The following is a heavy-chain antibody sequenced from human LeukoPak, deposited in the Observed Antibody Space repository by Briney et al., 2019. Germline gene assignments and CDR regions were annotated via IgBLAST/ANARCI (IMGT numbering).Heavy chain of an antibody. J-gene: IGHJ6*03. V-gene: IGHV4-59*01. CDR1: GGSISKYY. Sequence: KPSETLSLTCTVSGGSISKYYWSWIRQSPGKGLEWIGYLYYSGSFNYNPSLKSRVSMSVDTSKNQFSLKVTPVTAADTAVYYCARSAGRSYYYNYMDVWGKGTTVTVSS. CDR2: LYYSGSF. CDR3: ARSAGRSYYYNYMDV. D-gene: IGHD5-12*01.